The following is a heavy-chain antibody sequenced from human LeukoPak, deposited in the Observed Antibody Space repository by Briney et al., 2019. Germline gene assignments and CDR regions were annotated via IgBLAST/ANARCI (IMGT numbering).Heavy chain of an antibody. CDR2: IQHDGSNK. V-gene: IGHV3-30*02. Sequence: SGGSLRPSCAASGFTFSDYNMHWVRQAPGKGLEWVAFIQHDGSNKYYVDSVKGRFTISRDKSKNTLYLQMNSLRAEDTAVYYCAKDRLVPDSVLDYWGQGTLVTVSS. J-gene: IGHJ4*02. CDR3: AKDRLVPDSVLDY. CDR1: GFTFSDYN. D-gene: IGHD6-19*01.